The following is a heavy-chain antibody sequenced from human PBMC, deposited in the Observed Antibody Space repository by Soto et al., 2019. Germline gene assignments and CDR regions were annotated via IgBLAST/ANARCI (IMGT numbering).Heavy chain of an antibody. CDR3: ERGHRGEFLWFGESKYNWFDP. J-gene: IGHJ5*02. CDR2: ISSSSSTI. Sequence: EVQLVESGGGLVQPGGSLRLSCAASGFTFSSYSMNWVRQAPGKGLEWVSYISSSSSTIYYADAVQGRFTISRDNAKNSVYLQMNSLRAEDTAVYYCERGHRGEFLWFGESKYNWFDPWGQGTLVTVSS. CDR1: GFTFSSYS. V-gene: IGHV3-48*01. D-gene: IGHD3-10*01.